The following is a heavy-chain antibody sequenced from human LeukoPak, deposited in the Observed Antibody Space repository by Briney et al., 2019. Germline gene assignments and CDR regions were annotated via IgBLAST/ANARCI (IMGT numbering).Heavy chain of an antibody. CDR2: IYYSGST. Sequence: KPSETLSLTCTVSVASISSSTYYWGWIRQPPGKGLEGIGSIYYSGSTYYNPSLKSRVTISVDTSKNQFPLKVNSVTAADTAVYYCARLGDYGAYLNWFDPWGQGTLVTVSS. D-gene: IGHD4-17*01. CDR1: VASISSSTYY. V-gene: IGHV4-39*01. J-gene: IGHJ5*02. CDR3: ARLGDYGAYLNWFDP.